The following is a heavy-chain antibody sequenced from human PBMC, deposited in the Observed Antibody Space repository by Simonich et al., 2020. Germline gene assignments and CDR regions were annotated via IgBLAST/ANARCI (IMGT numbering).Heavy chain of an antibody. V-gene: IGHV5-51*01. D-gene: IGHD1-26*01. CDR2: IQPCDSDT. Sequence: EVQLVQSGAEVKKPGESLKISCKGSGYSFTSYWIGWVRQMPGKGLAWMGIIQPCDSDTRDSPSFQGQVTISADKSISTAYLQWSSLKASDTAMYYCARLVMYSGSYYLDYWGQGTLVTVSS. CDR1: GYSFTSYW. J-gene: IGHJ4*02. CDR3: ARLVMYSGSYYLDY.